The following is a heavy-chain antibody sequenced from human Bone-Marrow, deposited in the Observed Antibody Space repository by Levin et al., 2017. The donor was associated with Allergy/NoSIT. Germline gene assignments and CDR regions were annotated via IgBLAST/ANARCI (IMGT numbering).Heavy chain of an antibody. CDR2: ISGSGGST. V-gene: IGHV3-23*01. J-gene: IGHJ4*02. CDR3: AKGSPPYCGGDCYSHDY. D-gene: IGHD2-21*02. Sequence: GGSLRLSCAASGFTFSSYAMSWVRQAPGKGLEWVSAISGSGGSTYYADSVKGRFTISRDNSKNTLYLQMNSLRAEDTAVYYCAKGSPPYCGGDCYSHDYWGQGTLVTVSS. CDR1: GFTFSSYA.